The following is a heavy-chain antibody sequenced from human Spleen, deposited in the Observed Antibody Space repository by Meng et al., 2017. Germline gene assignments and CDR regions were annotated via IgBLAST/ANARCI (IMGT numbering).Heavy chain of an antibody. CDR1: GYNFPDYY. V-gene: IGHV1-2*06. J-gene: IGHJ4*02. CDR3: ARDEDISAAGKLFGDY. D-gene: IGHD6-25*01. Sequence: QGRLVLSGAEVKKPGASVKVSCKPSGYNFPDYYIHWVRRAPGQGLEWMGRTNPKSGDTHYAQKFQARVTMTGDTSISTAYMELSGLRSDDTAMYYCARDEDISAAGKLFGDYWGQGTLVTVSS. CDR2: TNPKSGDT.